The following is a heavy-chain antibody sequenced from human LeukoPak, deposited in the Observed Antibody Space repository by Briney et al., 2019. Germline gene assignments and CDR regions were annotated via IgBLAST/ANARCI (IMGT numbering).Heavy chain of an antibody. CDR3: ARPRYGSGSLDS. D-gene: IGHD3-10*01. Sequence: SETLSLTCAVYAGSFSGHYWTWISQPPGKGMGWIGEINHSGSTTYNPAINSRVTISGDTSKNQFSLKMSSVTAAYTAVYYGARPRYGSGSLDSWGQGTLVTVSS. CDR2: INHSGST. V-gene: IGHV4-34*01. J-gene: IGHJ4*02. CDR1: AGSFSGHY.